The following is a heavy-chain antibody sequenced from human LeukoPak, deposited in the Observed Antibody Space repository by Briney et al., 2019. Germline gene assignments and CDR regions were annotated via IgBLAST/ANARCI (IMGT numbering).Heavy chain of an antibody. V-gene: IGHV1-2*02. J-gene: IGHJ4*02. CDR1: GYTFTGYY. CDR2: LNSNTGDT. CDR3: ARFPGGVAGLDF. Sequence: ASVKVSCKASGYTFTGYYLHWVRQAPGQGLDWMGWLNSNTGDTNYAQKFQGRVTMTRDTSISTAYVELRRLTSDDTAVYYCARFPGGVAGLDFWGQGTLVTVSS. D-gene: IGHD6-19*01.